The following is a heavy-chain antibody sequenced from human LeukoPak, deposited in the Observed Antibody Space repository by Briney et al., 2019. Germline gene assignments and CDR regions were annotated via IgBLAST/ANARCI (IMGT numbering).Heavy chain of an antibody. D-gene: IGHD3-3*01. V-gene: IGHV1-8*01. J-gene: IGHJ4*02. Sequence: GASVKVSCKASGYTFTSYDINWVRQATGQGLEWMGWMNPNSGNTGYAQKFQGRVTMTRNTSISTAYMELSSLRSDDTAVYYCARARGEQVLRFLEWPFGDYWGQGTLVTVSS. CDR1: GYTFTSYD. CDR3: ARARGEQVLRFLEWPFGDY. CDR2: MNPNSGNT.